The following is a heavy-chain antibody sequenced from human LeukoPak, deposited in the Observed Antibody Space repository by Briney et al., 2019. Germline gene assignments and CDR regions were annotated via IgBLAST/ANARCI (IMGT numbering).Heavy chain of an antibody. CDR3: ARNFVGTSTSDFDS. J-gene: IGHJ4*02. Sequence: GGSLRLSCAASGFTFDDYAMHWVRQGPGKGLEWVSGISWNSDSIGYADSVKGRFTISRDNARNSLYLQMNSLRDEDTAIYYCARNFVGTSTSDFDSWGQGTQVTVSS. D-gene: IGHD1-26*01. CDR2: ISWNSDSI. CDR1: GFTFDDYA. V-gene: IGHV3-9*01.